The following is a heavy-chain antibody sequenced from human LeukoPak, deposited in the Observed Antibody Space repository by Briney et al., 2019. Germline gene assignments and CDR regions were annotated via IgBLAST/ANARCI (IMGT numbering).Heavy chain of an antibody. D-gene: IGHD3-10*01. CDR3: AREGGAMVRGVTYYYYYYMDV. V-gene: IGHV3-11*01. J-gene: IGHJ6*03. Sequence: KPGGSLRLSCAASGFTFSDYYMSWIRQAPGKGLEWVSYISSSGSTIYYADSVKGRFTISRDNAKNSLYLQMNSLRAEDTAVHYCAREGGAMVRGVTYYYYYYMDVWGKGTTVTISS. CDR2: ISSSGSTI. CDR1: GFTFSDYY.